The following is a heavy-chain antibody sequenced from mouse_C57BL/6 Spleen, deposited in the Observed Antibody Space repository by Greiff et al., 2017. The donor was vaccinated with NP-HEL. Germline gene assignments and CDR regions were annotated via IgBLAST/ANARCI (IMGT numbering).Heavy chain of an antibody. CDR3: ARNYYDSSYAWYFAV. D-gene: IGHD1-1*01. V-gene: IGHV2-2*01. Sequence: QVQLQQSGPGLVQPSQSLSITCTVSGFSLTSYGVHWVRQSPGKGLEWLGVIWSGGSTDYNAAFISRLSISKDNYTSQVFFKMNSLHTDDTAIYYCARNYYDSSYAWYFAVWGTGTPVTVSS. CDR2: IWSGGST. J-gene: IGHJ1*03. CDR1: GFSLTSYG.